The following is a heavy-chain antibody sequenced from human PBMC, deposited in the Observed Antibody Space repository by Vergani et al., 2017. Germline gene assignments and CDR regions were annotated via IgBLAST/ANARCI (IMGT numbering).Heavy chain of an antibody. D-gene: IGHD2-21*01. V-gene: IGHV4-38-2*02. J-gene: IGHJ5*02. Sequence: QVRLEESGPGLVKPSETLSLTCSVSGYSIGSGFYWAWIRQPAGRGLEWIGRIYPNGNGNYNESLRSRLTMSIDTSRSQFSLSLSSVTAADTAVYYCARGNCGVNCPKYNWLAPWGRGSLVTVSS. CDR1: GYSIGSGFY. CDR3: ARGNCGVNCPKYNWLAP. CDR2: IYPNGNG.